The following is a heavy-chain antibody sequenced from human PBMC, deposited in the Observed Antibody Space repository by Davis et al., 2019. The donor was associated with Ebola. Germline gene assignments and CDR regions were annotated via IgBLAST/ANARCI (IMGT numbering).Heavy chain of an antibody. J-gene: IGHJ4*02. V-gene: IGHV4-59*01. CDR3: ARGIYGAYFDY. Sequence: SETLSLTCTVSGGSISTYYWSWIRQPPGKGLEWIGWVYFSGSTNFNPSLKGRVSMSTDTSKDQVSLKLTSVSAADTAVYYCARGIYGAYFDYWGQGSLVTVSS. CDR2: VYFSGST. D-gene: IGHD4-17*01. CDR1: GGSISTYY.